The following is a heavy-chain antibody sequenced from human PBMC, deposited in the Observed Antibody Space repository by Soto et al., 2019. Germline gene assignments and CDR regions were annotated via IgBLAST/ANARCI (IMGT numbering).Heavy chain of an antibody. Sequence: GGSLRLSCAASGFTFSSYSMNWVRQAPGKGLEWVSSISSSSRYIYYADSVKGRFTISRDNAKNSLYLQMNSLRAEDTAVYYCARKPTAVDAFDIWGQGTMVTVSS. V-gene: IGHV3-21*01. CDR1: GFTFSSYS. D-gene: IGHD4-4*01. CDR3: ARKPTAVDAFDI. CDR2: ISSSSRYI. J-gene: IGHJ3*02.